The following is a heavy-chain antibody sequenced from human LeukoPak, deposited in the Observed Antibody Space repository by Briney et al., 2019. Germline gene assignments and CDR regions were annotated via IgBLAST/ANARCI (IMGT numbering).Heavy chain of an antibody. CDR2: ISSSGTT. D-gene: IGHD2-15*01. CDR1: GGSISSIIYS. Sequence: SSETLSLTCTVSGGSISSIIYSWGWIRQPPGKGLEWIGTISSSGTTYYSPSLKSRVTISVDTSKNQFSLKLSSVTAADTAVYYCARGGSGGSHTAFDIWGQGTMVTVSS. CDR3: ARGGSGGSHTAFDI. J-gene: IGHJ3*02. V-gene: IGHV4-39*07.